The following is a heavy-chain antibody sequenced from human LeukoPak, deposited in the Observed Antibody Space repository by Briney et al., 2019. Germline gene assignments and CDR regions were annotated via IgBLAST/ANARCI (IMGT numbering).Heavy chain of an antibody. Sequence: GGSLRLSCAASGFTVSSNYMSWVRQAPGKGLEWVSVIYSGGSTYYADSVKGRFTISRDNSKNTLYLQMNSLRAEDTAVYYCARVPQLVWPYCGMDVWGQGTTVTVSS. CDR1: GFTVSSNY. CDR3: ARVPQLVWPYCGMDV. CDR2: IYSGGST. J-gene: IGHJ6*02. D-gene: IGHD2-8*01. V-gene: IGHV3-53*01.